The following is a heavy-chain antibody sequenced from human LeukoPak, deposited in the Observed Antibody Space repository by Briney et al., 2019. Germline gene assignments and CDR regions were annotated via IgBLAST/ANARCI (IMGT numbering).Heavy chain of an antibody. CDR3: AHGGYSSPFYFDY. J-gene: IGHJ4*02. Sequence: ASVKVPCKASGYTFTSYHLHWVRQAPGQGLEWMGIINPSGGSTSYAQKFQGRVTMTRDMSTSTVYMELSSLRSEDTAVYYCAHGGYSSPFYFDYWGQGTLVTVSS. CDR1: GYTFTSYH. CDR2: INPSGGST. V-gene: IGHV1-46*01. D-gene: IGHD5-18*01.